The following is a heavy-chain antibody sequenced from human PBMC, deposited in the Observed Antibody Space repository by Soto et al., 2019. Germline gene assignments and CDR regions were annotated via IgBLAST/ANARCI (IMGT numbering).Heavy chain of an antibody. J-gene: IGHJ4*02. Sequence: GASVKVSCKASGGTFSSYAISWVRQAPGQGLEWMGGIIPIFGTANYAQKFQGRVTITADESTSTAYMELSSLRSEDTAVYYCARVIPLSVYDSSGLFDYWGQGTLVTVSS. CDR1: GGTFSSYA. CDR3: ARVIPLSVYDSSGLFDY. CDR2: IIPIFGTA. V-gene: IGHV1-69*13. D-gene: IGHD3-22*01.